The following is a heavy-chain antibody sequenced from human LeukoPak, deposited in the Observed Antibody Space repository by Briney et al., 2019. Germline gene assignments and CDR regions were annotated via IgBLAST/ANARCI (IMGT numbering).Heavy chain of an antibody. CDR3: AKEAHHDPVRGATYGMDV. Sequence: GGSLRLSCAASGFTFSSYGMHWVRQAPGKGLEWVAVISYDGSNKYYADSVKGRFTISRDNSKNTLYLQMNSLRAEDTAVYYCAKEAHHDPVRGATYGMDVWGQGTTVTVSS. CDR1: GFTFSSYG. CDR2: ISYDGSNK. V-gene: IGHV3-30*18. J-gene: IGHJ6*02. D-gene: IGHD3-10*01.